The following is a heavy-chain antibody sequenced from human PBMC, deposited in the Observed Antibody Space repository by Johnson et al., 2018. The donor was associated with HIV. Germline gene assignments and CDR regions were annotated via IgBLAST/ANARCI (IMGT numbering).Heavy chain of an antibody. CDR2: ISYDGSNK. J-gene: IGHJ3*02. CDR3: ARGGSGWSHDAFDI. D-gene: IGHD6-19*01. Sequence: QVQLVESGGGVVQPGRSLRLSCAASGFTFSSYAMHWVRQAPGKGLEWVAVISYDGSNKYYADSVKGRFTISRDNSKNTLYLQMNSLRAEDTAVYYCARGGSGWSHDAFDIWGQGTMVTVYS. V-gene: IGHV3-30-3*01. CDR1: GFTFSSYA.